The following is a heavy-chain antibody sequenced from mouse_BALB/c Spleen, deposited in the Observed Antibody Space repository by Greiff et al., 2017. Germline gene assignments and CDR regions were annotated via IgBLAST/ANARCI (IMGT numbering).Heavy chain of an antibody. D-gene: IGHD1-1*01. CDR1: GFSLTGYG. CDR3: ARDHYYYGSSYDYAMDY. Sequence: VKLVESGPGLVAPSQSLSITCTVSGFSLTGYGVNWVRQPPGKGLEWLGMIWGDGSTDYNSALKSRLSISKDNSKSQVFLKMNSLQTDDTARYYCARDHYYYGSSYDYAMDYWGQGTSVTVSS. CDR2: IWGDGST. V-gene: IGHV2-6-7*01. J-gene: IGHJ4*01.